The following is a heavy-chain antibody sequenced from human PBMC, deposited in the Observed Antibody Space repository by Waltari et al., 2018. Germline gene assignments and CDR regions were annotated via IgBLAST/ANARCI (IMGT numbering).Heavy chain of an antibody. CDR1: GYSISSGYS. Sequence: QVQLQESGPGLVKPSETLSLTCAVSGYSISSGYSWGWIRQPPGKGLEWIGSIYHSGSTDYNPSLKSRVTISVDTSKNQFSLKLSSVTAADTAVYYCARDGYSSGYFYYYYGMDVWGQGTTVTVSS. V-gene: IGHV4-38-2*02. CDR2: IYHSGST. J-gene: IGHJ6*02. CDR3: ARDGYSSGYFYYYYGMDV. D-gene: IGHD6-19*01.